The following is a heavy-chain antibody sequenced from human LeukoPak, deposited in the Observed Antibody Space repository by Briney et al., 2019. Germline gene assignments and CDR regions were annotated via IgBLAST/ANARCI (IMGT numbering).Heavy chain of an antibody. V-gene: IGHV1-24*01. Sequence: GASVKVSCKVSGYTLTELSMHWVRQAPGKGLEWMGGFDPEDGETIYAQKFRGRVTMTEDTSTDTAYMELSSLRSEDTAVYYCATGSLKYYDILTGGGFDPWGQGTLVTVSS. CDR1: GYTLTELS. J-gene: IGHJ5*02. CDR3: ATGSLKYYDILTGGGFDP. D-gene: IGHD3-9*01. CDR2: FDPEDGET.